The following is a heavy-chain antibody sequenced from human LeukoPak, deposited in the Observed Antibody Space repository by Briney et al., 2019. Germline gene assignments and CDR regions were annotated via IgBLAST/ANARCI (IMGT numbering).Heavy chain of an antibody. CDR3: ARAGSMVRGGVIDY. D-gene: IGHD3-10*01. V-gene: IGHV1-2*02. CDR1: GYTFTGYY. Sequence: GASVKVSCKASGYTFTGYYMHWVRQAPGQGLEWMGWIIPNGGGTNYAQKFQGRVTMTRDTSISTAFMYLSRLRSDDTAVYYCARAGSMVRGGVIDYWGQGTLVTVSS. CDR2: IIPNGGGT. J-gene: IGHJ4*02.